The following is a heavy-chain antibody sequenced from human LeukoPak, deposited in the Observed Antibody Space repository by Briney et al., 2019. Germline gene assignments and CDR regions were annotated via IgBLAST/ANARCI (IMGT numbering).Heavy chain of an antibody. V-gene: IGHV3-43*02. D-gene: IGHD6-13*01. J-gene: IGHJ3*02. CDR3: AKGHRSTSRYGAFDI. CDR1: GFTFDDYA. CDR2: ISGNGGDT. Sequence: GGSLRLSCAAPGFTFDDYAMHWVRQAPEKGLEWVSLISGNGGDTYYADSVKGRFTISRDNSRNSLFLQMNSLRAEDTALYYCAKGHRSTSRYGAFDIWGQGTMVTVSS.